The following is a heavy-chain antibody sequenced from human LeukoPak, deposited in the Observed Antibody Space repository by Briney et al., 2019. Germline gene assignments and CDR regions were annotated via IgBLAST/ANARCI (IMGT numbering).Heavy chain of an antibody. V-gene: IGHV4-39*01. Sequence: SETLSLTCTVSGGSISSSSYYWGWIRQPPGKGLEWIGSIYYSGSTYYNPSLKSRVTISVDTSKNQFSLKLSSVTAADTAVYYCARHGLYSSSWYLLYFQHWGQGTLVTVSS. CDR3: ARHGLYSSSWYLLYFQH. J-gene: IGHJ1*01. CDR2: IYYSGST. CDR1: GGSISSSSYY. D-gene: IGHD6-13*01.